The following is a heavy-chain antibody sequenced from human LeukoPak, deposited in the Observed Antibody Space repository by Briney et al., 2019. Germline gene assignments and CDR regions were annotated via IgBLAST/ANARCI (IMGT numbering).Heavy chain of an antibody. J-gene: IGHJ4*02. CDR1: GFTLSSYW. D-gene: IGHD1-26*01. CDR2: INSDGSST. CDR3: ARDRGVGATPYYCDY. Sequence: PGGSLRFSSASPGFTLSSYWMHWVGQAPGKGLVWVSRINSDGSSTSYADSVKGRFNISRDNAKNALYLQMNSLRAEDTAVYYCARDRGVGATPYYCDYWGKGTLVTVSS. V-gene: IGHV3-74*01.